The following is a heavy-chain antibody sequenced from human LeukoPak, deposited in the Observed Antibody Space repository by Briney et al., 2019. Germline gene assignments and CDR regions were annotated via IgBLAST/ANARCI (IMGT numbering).Heavy chain of an antibody. J-gene: IGHJ4*02. Sequence: GSLRLSCSAFGFAFSAYWMHWVRQAPGKGLEWVSRINEDATTITYADSVKGRFIISRGNSKKSLYLQMNNLRAEDTAVYYCVRDLILVWTPGDDFDFWGQGTLVIVSS. CDR2: INEDATTI. D-gene: IGHD3-16*01. CDR3: VRDLILVWTPGDDFDF. CDR1: GFAFSAYW. V-gene: IGHV3-74*01.